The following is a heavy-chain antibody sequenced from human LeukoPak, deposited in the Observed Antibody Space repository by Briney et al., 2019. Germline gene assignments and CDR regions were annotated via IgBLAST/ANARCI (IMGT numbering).Heavy chain of an antibody. CDR1: GGSIDSTNW. D-gene: IGHD3-16*02. V-gene: IGHV4/OR15-8*01. Sequence: SETLSLTCDVSGGSIDSTNWRNWVRQPPGKGLEWIGEIHHDGRINYNPSLKSRVTLSVDKSKNQFSLRLNSVTAADTAMYYCARSHDHLWGNYPDYWGQGTLVTVSS. CDR3: ARSHDHLWGNYPDY. CDR2: IHHDGRI. J-gene: IGHJ4*02.